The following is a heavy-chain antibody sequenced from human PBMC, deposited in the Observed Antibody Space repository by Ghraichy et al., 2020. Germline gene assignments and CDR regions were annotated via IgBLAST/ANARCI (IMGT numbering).Heavy chain of an antibody. Sequence: GQSLNISCAASGFTFSVYAMHWVRQAPGKGLEWVTFISYDGNKEYYADSVKGRFTISRDNSKNTLYLQMNSLRPEDTALYYCASARYSTMVAYYYYGMDVWGHGTTVTVSS. D-gene: IGHD4/OR15-4a*01. CDR3: ASARYSTMVAYYYYGMDV. CDR2: ISYDGNKE. J-gene: IGHJ6*02. V-gene: IGHV3-30*04. CDR1: GFTFSVYA.